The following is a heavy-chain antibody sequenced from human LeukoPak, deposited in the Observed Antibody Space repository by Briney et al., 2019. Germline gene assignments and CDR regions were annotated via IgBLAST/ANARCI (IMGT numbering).Heavy chain of an antibody. V-gene: IGHV1-2*06. CDR2: INPNSGVT. D-gene: IGHD5-24*01. Sequence: ASVKVSCEASGYTFTGHYMHWVRQAPGQGLEWMGRINPNSGVTNYAQKFQGRVTMTRDTSTSTVYMELSSLRSEDTAVYYCARAEMATIRYWFDPWGQGTLVTVSS. CDR3: ARAEMATIRYWFDP. CDR1: GYTFTGHY. J-gene: IGHJ5*02.